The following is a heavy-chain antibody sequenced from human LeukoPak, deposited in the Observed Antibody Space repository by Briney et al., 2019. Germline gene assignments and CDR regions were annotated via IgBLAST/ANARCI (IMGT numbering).Heavy chain of an antibody. J-gene: IGHJ4*02. CDR3: ARISLDRGDIQREIDY. CDR1: GFTFSSYS. CDR2: ISSSSTYI. V-gene: IGHV3-21*01. D-gene: IGHD3-10*01. Sequence: GGSLRLSCAASGFTFSSYSMNWGRQAPGKGLEWVSSISSSSTYINYADSVKGRFTISRDNARNSLYLQMNSLRAEDTAVYYCARISLDRGDIQREIDYWGQVTRVTVSS.